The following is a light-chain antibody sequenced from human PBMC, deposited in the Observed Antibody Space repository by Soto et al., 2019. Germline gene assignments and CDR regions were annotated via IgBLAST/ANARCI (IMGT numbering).Light chain of an antibody. CDR1: SSNIGAGYG. V-gene: IGLV1-40*01. Sequence: QSVLTQPPSVSGAPGQRVTISCTGSSSNIGAGYGVHRYQQLPGTAPKLLIYGNSNRPSGVPDRFSGSKSGTSASLAITGLQAEDEADYYCQSYDSSLSGSRVFGTGTKVTVL. CDR3: QSYDSSLSGSRV. CDR2: GNS. J-gene: IGLJ1*01.